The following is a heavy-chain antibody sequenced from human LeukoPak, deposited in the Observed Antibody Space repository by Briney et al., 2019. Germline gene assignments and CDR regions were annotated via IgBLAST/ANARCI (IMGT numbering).Heavy chain of an antibody. D-gene: IGHD5-18*01. CDR2: ISGSGGST. CDR3: AKGKGYSYGYFDY. CDR1: GFTFSSYA. J-gene: IGHJ4*02. Sequence: GGSLRLSCAASGFTFSSYAMSWVRQAPGKGLEWVSAISGSGGSTYYADSVKGRFTISRDNSKNTLYLQMNSLRAEDTAVYHCAKGKGYSYGYFDYWGQGTLVTVSS. V-gene: IGHV3-23*01.